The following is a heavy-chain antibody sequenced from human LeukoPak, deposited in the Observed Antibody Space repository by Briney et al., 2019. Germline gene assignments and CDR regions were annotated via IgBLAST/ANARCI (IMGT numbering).Heavy chain of an antibody. CDR3: AREYQLLYYYYYMDV. CDR2: INHSGST. J-gene: IGHJ6*03. CDR1: GGSFSGYY. Sequence: PSETLSLTCAVYGGSFSGYYWSWIRQPPGKGLEWIGEINHSGSTNYNPSLKSRVTISVDTSKNQFSLKLSSVTAADTAVYYCAREYQLLYYYYYMDVWGKGTTVTISS. V-gene: IGHV4-34*01. D-gene: IGHD2-2*01.